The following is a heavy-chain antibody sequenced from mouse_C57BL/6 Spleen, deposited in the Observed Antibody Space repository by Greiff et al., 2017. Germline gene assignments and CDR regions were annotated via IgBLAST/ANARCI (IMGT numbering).Heavy chain of an antibody. Sequence: LVESGAELVRPGASVKLSCKASGYTFTDYYINWVKQRPGQGLEWIARIYPGSGNTYYNEKFKGKATLTAEKSSSTAYMQLSSLTSEDSAVYFCARSSAWFAYWGQGTLVTVSA. CDR1: GYTFTDYY. J-gene: IGHJ3*01. CDR3: ARSSAWFAY. CDR2: IYPGSGNT. V-gene: IGHV1-76*01.